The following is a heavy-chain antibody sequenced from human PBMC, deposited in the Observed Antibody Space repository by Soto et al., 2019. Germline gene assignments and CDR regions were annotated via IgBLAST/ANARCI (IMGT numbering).Heavy chain of an antibody. CDR1: GNTFTYRY. J-gene: IGHJ4*02. CDR3: AGGGAGSGPFTWELPDH. CDR2: ITPFSGDV. V-gene: IGHV1-45*02. D-gene: IGHD1-26*01. Sequence: QMQLVQSGAEVKKTGSSVTVSCKALGNTFTYRYLHWVRQAPGQALEWMGWITPFSGDVHYAQKFQERVTITRGRSRNTAYMQMSSLRSEDTAMYFCAGGGAGSGPFTWELPDHWGQGTLVTVSS.